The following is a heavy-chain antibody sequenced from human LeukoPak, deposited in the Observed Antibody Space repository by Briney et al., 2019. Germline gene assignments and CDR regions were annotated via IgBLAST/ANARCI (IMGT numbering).Heavy chain of an antibody. CDR2: IRGSDDRK. D-gene: IGHD3-10*01. V-gene: IGHV3-23*01. CDR1: GFTFSTYV. CDR3: ARDSAEGYYYYMDV. Sequence: GGSLRLSCAASGFTFSTYVMSWARQVPGKGLEWVSAIRGSDDRKYYADSVKGRFTISRDNSKNTLYLQMNSLRAEDTAVYYCARDSAEGYYYYMDVWGKGTTVTVSS. J-gene: IGHJ6*03.